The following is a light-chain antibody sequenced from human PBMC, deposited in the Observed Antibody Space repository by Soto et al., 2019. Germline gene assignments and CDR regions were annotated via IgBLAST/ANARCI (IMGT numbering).Light chain of an antibody. V-gene: IGKV3-20*01. CDR1: QTVRNNY. CDR2: DAS. CDR3: QQFSSYPLT. J-gene: IGKJ4*01. Sequence: VMTQSPATLSVSPGERAALSCSASQTVRNNYLAWYQQKPGQAPRLLIYDASSRATGIPDRFSGGGSGTDFTLTISRLEPEDFAVYCQQFSSYPLTFGGGTKVDIK.